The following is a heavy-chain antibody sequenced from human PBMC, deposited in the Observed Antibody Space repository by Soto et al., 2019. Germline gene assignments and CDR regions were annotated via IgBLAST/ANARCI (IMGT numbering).Heavy chain of an antibody. CDR1: GFTFNKFD. CDR2: TSYDGDKK. V-gene: IGHV3-30-3*01. Sequence: GGSLRLSCAASGFTFNKFDMHWVRQAPGRGLQWVAVTSYDGDKKYYAASVKGRFTISRDNSNSTLHLQMNNLRDDDTAVYYCVREGGVPSAIGQYYDGMDVWGQGTAVTVSS. J-gene: IGHJ6*02. D-gene: IGHD2-2*02. CDR3: VREGGVPSAIGQYYDGMDV.